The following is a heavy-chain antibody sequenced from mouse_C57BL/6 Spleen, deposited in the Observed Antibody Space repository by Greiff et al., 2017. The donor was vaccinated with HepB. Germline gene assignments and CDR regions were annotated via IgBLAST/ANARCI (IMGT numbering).Heavy chain of an antibody. J-gene: IGHJ3*01. CDR3: ASDYGYAWFAY. D-gene: IGHD2-2*01. CDR1: GYAFSSSW. CDR2: IYPGDGDT. Sequence: VKLMESGPELVKPGASVKISCKASGYAFSSSWMNWVKQRPGKGLEWIGRIYPGDGDTNYNGKFKGKATLTADKSSSTAYMQLSSLTSEDSAVYFCASDYGYAWFAYWGQGTLVTVSA. V-gene: IGHV1-82*01.